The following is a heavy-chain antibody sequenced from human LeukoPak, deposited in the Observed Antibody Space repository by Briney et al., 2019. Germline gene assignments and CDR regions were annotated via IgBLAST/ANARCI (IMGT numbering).Heavy chain of an antibody. J-gene: IGHJ4*02. D-gene: IGHD5-24*01. CDR3: ARGRRIRDGYNLGY. CDR1: GYTSTSYD. CDR2: MNPNSGNT. V-gene: IGHV1-8*01. Sequence: ASVKVSCKASGYTSTSYDINWVRQATGQGLEWMGWMNPNSGNTGYAQKFQGRVTMTRNTSISTAYMELSSLRSEDTAVYYCARGRRIRDGYNLGYWGQGTLVTVSS.